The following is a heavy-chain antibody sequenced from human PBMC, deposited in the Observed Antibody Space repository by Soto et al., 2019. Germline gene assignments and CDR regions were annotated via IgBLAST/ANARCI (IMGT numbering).Heavy chain of an antibody. V-gene: IGHV4-4*02. D-gene: IGHD1-26*01. CDR3: AGNSGTYSFDY. CDR2: IYHSGIT. CDR1: GGFINGSNW. Sequence: QVQLQESGPGRVKPSGTLSLTCAVSGGFINGSNWWSWVRQPPGKGLEWIGEIYHSGITNYNPSLKSRVPISVAKSKNQFSLNLSSVTAADTAVYYCAGNSGTYSFDYWGQGTLVTVSS. J-gene: IGHJ4*02.